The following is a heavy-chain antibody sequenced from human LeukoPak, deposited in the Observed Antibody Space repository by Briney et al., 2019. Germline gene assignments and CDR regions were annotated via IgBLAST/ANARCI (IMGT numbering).Heavy chain of an antibody. CDR3: ARDRDPYGGKPFDY. CDR1: GFTFSSYS. CDR2: ISSSSSYI. V-gene: IGHV3-21*01. D-gene: IGHD4/OR15-4a*01. J-gene: IGHJ4*02. Sequence: AGGSLRLSCAASGFTFSSYSMNWVRQAPGKGLEWVSSISSSSSYIYYADSVKGRFTISRDNAKNPLYLQMNSLRAEDTAVYYCARDRDPYGGKPFDYWGQGTLVTVSS.